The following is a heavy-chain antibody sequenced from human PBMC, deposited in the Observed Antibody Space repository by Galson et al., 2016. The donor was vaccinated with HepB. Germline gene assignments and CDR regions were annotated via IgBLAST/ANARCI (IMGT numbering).Heavy chain of an antibody. D-gene: IGHD2-8*01. CDR3: ARGVLYFDY. Sequence: SLRLSCAASGFTVSSNYMTWVRQAPGKGLEWVSTFYSGGSTYYADSVKGRFSISRDNSKNTLYLQMNSLSADDTAVYYRARGVLYFDYWGQGTLVTVSS. CDR1: GFTVSSNY. V-gene: IGHV3-53*01. CDR2: FYSGGST. J-gene: IGHJ4*02.